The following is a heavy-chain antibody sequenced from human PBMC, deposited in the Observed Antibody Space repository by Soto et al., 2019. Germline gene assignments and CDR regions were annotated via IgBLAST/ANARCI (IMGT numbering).Heavy chain of an antibody. Sequence: GGSLRLSCSASGFTFSSYVMHWVSQAPGKGLEYVSAIGSNGGSSYYADSVKGRFTISRDNSKNTLYLQMNSLRSDDTAVYYCVKELLVGPPDDYWGQGTLVTVSS. CDR3: VKELLVGPPDDY. D-gene: IGHD1-26*01. J-gene: IGHJ4*02. CDR1: GFTFSSYV. CDR2: IGSNGGSS. V-gene: IGHV3-64D*06.